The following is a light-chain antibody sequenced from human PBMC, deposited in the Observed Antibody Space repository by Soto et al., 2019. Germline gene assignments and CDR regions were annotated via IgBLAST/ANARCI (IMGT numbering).Light chain of an antibody. CDR1: QGLSGY. CDR3: QKYNSAPLT. Sequence: DIPMTQSPSSLSASLGDRVTITCRASQGLSGYLAWFQQKPGKVPKLLIYAASTLQSVVPSRFSGSGSGTDFTLTISSLQPEDVATYYCQKYNSAPLTFGGGTKVEIK. V-gene: IGKV1-27*01. CDR2: AAS. J-gene: IGKJ4*01.